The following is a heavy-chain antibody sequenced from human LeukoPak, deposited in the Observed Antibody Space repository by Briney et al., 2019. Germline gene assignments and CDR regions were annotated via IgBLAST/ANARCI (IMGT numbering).Heavy chain of an antibody. CDR2: ISGSGGGT. V-gene: IGHV3-23*01. J-gene: IGHJ5*02. Sequence: PGGSLRLSCAASGFTFSSYAMSWVRQAPGKGLEWVSAISGSGGGTYYADSVKGRFTISRDNSKNTLYLQMNSLRAEDTAVYYCAKESFGADFWSGYGWFDPWGQGTLVTVSS. D-gene: IGHD3-3*01. CDR3: AKESFGADFWSGYGWFDP. CDR1: GFTFSSYA.